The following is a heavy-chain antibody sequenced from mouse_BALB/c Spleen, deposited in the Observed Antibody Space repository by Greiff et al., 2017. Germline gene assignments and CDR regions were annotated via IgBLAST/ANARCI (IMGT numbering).Heavy chain of an antibody. V-gene: IGHV14-4*02. CDR1: GFNIKDYY. CDR3: NAWRVDLFDY. J-gene: IGHJ2*01. Sequence: EVMLVESGAELVRSGASVKLSCTASGFNIKDYYMHWVKQRPEQGLEWIGWIDPENGDTEYAPKFQGKATMTADTSSNTAYLQLSSLTSEDTAVYYCNAWRVDLFDYWGQGTTLTVSS. D-gene: IGHD1-1*01. CDR2: IDPENGDT.